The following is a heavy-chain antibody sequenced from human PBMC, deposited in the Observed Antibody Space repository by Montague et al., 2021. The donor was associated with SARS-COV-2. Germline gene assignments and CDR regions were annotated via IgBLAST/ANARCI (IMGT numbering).Heavy chain of an antibody. J-gene: IGHJ4*02. CDR3: VRYSGWFYFDF. Sequence: CAISGDSVSSNSATWNWVRQSPSRGLEWLGRTYYRPKWYSDYAPSVRGRLTVNPDASKNEFSLELNYVTPEDTAVYYCVRYSGWFYFDFWGQGTLVTVSS. CDR1: GDSVSSNSAT. V-gene: IGHV6-1*01. D-gene: IGHD6-19*01. CDR2: TYYRPKWYS.